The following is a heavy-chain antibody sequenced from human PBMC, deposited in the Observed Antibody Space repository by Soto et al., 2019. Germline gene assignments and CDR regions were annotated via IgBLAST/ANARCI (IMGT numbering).Heavy chain of an antibody. D-gene: IGHD6-19*01. Sequence: EVQLLESGGGLVQPGGSLRLSCAASGFTFSSYAMSWVRQAPGKGLEWVSAISGSGGSTYYADSVKGRFTISRDNSKNTLYLQMNSLRAEDTAVYYCAKDLPLGIAVTGAFDYWGQGTLVTVSS. J-gene: IGHJ4*02. V-gene: IGHV3-23*01. CDR1: GFTFSSYA. CDR3: AKDLPLGIAVTGAFDY. CDR2: ISGSGGST.